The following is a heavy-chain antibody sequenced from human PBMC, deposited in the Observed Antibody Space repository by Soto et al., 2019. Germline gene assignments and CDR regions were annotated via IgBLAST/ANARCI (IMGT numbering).Heavy chain of an antibody. CDR3: AREKYSYGPYFDY. Sequence: QVQLVESGGGVVQPGRSLRLSCAASGFTFSSYAMHWVRQAPGKGLEWVAVISYDGSNKYYADSVKGRFTISRDNSKNTLYLQMNSLRAEDTAVYYCAREKYSYGPYFDYWGQGPLVTVSS. J-gene: IGHJ4*02. CDR2: ISYDGSNK. D-gene: IGHD5-18*01. CDR1: GFTFSSYA. V-gene: IGHV3-30-3*01.